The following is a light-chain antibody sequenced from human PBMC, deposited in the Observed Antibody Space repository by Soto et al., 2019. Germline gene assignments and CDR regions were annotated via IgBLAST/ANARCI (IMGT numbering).Light chain of an antibody. Sequence: EVVVTQSPGTLFLSPGERATISCRTSHTVSSNYLAWYQHKPGQAPRLLIYSVSRRATGIPDRFSGSGSGSDFTLTISRLEPEDVAMYYCQNYGGSPTFGQGTKVDIK. CDR2: SVS. V-gene: IGKV3-20*01. CDR3: QNYGGSPT. CDR1: HTVSSNY. J-gene: IGKJ1*01.